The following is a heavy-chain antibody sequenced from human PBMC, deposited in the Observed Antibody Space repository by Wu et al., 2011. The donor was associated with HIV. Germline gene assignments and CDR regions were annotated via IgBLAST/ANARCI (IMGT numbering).Heavy chain of an antibody. CDR1: GGTFSSYA. D-gene: IGHD2-15*01. V-gene: IGHV1-69*05. Sequence: QVQLVQSGAEVKKPGSSVKVSCKASGGTFSSYAISWVRQAPGQGLEWMGGIVPLFGTAIYAQKFRDRVTITSDEATNTAYMELNSLRSEDTAVYYCARGVAATLLGPITYYGLDVWGQGTTVTVSS. CDR3: ARGVAATLLGPITYYGLDV. J-gene: IGHJ6*02. CDR2: IVPLFGTA.